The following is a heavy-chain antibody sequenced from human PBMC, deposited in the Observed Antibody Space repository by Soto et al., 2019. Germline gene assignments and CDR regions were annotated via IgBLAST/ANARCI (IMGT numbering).Heavy chain of an antibody. CDR2: FNPSADNTG. D-gene: IGHD3-10*01. J-gene: IGHJ6*02. CDR3: ARGRHFDSGSYDDHVRERGHYYFGMDV. CDR1: GYSFVDYY. Sequence: ASVKVSCKASGYSFVDYYIHWVRQAPGQGLEWIGIFNPSADNTGSYAQKFQGRVRMTRDTSTSTLHMELRSLRSEDTAIYFCARGRHFDSGSYDDHVRERGHYYFGMDVWGQGTTVTVSS. V-gene: IGHV1-46*03.